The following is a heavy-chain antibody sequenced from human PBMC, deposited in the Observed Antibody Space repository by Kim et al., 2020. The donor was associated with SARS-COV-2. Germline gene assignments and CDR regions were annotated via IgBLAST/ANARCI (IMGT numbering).Heavy chain of an antibody. CDR2: ITRKTDDGTT. V-gene: IGHV3-15*01. J-gene: IGHJ5*02. CDR3: TVHVGGSYPLLSS. Sequence: GGSLRLSCAASGFSFSDAWMSWVRQAPGKGLEWVGRITRKTDDGTTDYAAPVKGRFTISREDYKLTLSLQRNRLKIDDTAVYYCTVHVGGSYPLLSSWGQGSLLTVS. CDR1: GFSFSDAW. D-gene: IGHD1-26*01.